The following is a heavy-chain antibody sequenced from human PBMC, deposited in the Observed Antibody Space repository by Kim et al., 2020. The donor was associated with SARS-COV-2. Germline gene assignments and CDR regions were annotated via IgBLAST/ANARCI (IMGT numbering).Heavy chain of an antibody. CDR1: GGSISSSSYY. Sequence: SETLSLTCTVSGGSISSSSYYWGWIRQPPGKGLEWIGSIYYSGSTYYNPSLKSRVTISVDTSKNQFSLKLSSVTAADTAVYYCASSIFGLTGYEYYFDYWGQGTLVTVSS. J-gene: IGHJ4*02. V-gene: IGHV4-39*07. D-gene: IGHD3-9*01. CDR2: IYYSGST. CDR3: ASSIFGLTGYEYYFDY.